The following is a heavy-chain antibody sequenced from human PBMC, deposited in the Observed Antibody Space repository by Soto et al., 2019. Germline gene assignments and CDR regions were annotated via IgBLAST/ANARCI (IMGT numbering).Heavy chain of an antibody. V-gene: IGHV4-59*01. CDR2: IYYSGST. CDR1: GGSIRSYY. CDR3: ARDREDFKYYYGSGSPRGWFDP. Sequence: PSETLSLTCTVSGGSIRSYYWSWIRQPPGKELEWIGYIYYSGSTKYNPSLKSRVTISVDTSKNQFSLKLSSVTAADTAVYYCARDREDFKYYYGSGSPRGWFDPWGQGALVTVSS. J-gene: IGHJ5*02. D-gene: IGHD3-10*01.